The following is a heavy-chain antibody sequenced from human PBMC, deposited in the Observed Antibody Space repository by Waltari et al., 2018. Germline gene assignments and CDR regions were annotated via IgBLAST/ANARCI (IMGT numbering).Heavy chain of an antibody. D-gene: IGHD3-10*01. CDR3: ARDPLHYYGSGSLYYFDY. Sequence: EVQLVESGGGLVKPGGSLRLSCEASGFTFSSYSMTWVRQAPGKGLEWVSCITSSSSYIYYTDSVKGRFTISRDNAKNSLYLQMNSLRAEDTAVYYCARDPLHYYGSGSLYYFDYWDQGTLVTVSS. V-gene: IGHV3-21*01. J-gene: IGHJ4*02. CDR2: ITSSSSYI. CDR1: GFTFSSYS.